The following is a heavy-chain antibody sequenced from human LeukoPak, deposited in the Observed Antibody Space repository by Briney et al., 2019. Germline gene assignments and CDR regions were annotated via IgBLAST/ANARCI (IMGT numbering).Heavy chain of an antibody. D-gene: IGHD3-16*01. CDR2: IKQDETEK. Sequence: GESLRLSCTASGFTFSNFWMGWVRQAPGKGLEWVANIKQDETEKFYLGSVKGRFTISRDNAKNSLYLQMNTLRADDTAVYYCARDGFGTGPNWGQGTLVTVSS. J-gene: IGHJ4*02. CDR3: ARDGFGTGPN. CDR1: GFTFSNFW. V-gene: IGHV3-7*03.